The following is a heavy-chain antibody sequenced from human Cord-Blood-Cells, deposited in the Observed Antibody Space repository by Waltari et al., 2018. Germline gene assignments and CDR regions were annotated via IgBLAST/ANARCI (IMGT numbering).Heavy chain of an antibody. CDR2: IIPILGTA. J-gene: IGHJ4*02. V-gene: IGHV1-69*01. CDR1: DGTFSTHA. CDR3: ARARDGYNYNYFDY. D-gene: IGHD5-12*01. Sequence: QVQLVPSGAEVKKPGSSVKVSCMASDGTFSTHAIRWVRQAPGQGLEWMGGIIPILGTANYAQKFQGRVTITADESTSTAYMELSSLRSEDTAVYYCARARDGYNYNYFDYWGQGTLVTVSS.